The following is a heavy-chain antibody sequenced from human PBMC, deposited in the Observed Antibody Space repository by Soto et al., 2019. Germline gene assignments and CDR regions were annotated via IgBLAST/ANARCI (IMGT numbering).Heavy chain of an antibody. V-gene: IGHV2-70*01. D-gene: IGHD3-22*01. CDR2: IDWDDTT. CDR1: GFSLTTNGMC. Sequence: GSGPTLVNPTQTLTLTCTFSGFSLTTNGMCLSWIRQPPGKALEWLALIDWDDTTYYSTSLNNRLTLSKDTSKNQVVLLVRHMGPVDTATYYCARIPCGNYYTENFFDPWGQGIPVTVSS. J-gene: IGHJ5*02. CDR3: ARIPCGNYYTENFFDP.